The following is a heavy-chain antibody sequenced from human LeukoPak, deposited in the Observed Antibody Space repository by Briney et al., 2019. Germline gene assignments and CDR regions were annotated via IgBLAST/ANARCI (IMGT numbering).Heavy chain of an antibody. J-gene: IGHJ6*02. CDR2: ISGSGGST. CDR1: RFTFSNFA. CDR3: AKGELWFGEPDPPTPYYYYGMDV. Sequence: GGSLRLSCAASRFTFSNFAMSWVRQAPGKGLEWVSAISGSGGSTYYADSVKGRFTISRDNSKNALFLQMNSLRAEDTAVYYCAKGELWFGEPDPPTPYYYYGMDVWGQGTTVTVSS. D-gene: IGHD3-10*01. V-gene: IGHV3-23*01.